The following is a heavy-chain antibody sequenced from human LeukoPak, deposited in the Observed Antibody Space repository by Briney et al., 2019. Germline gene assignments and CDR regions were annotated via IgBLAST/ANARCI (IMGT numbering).Heavy chain of an antibody. V-gene: IGHV3-23*01. J-gene: IGHJ4*02. CDR3: AKDVRGYTRPFDY. D-gene: IGHD3-10*02. Sequence: GGSLRLSCAASGFSFSTCAMNWVRQAPGKGLEWASPISGIGSNTYYADSVKGRFTISRDNSENTLYLQMNSLRAEDTALYSCAKDVRGYTRPFDYWGQGTLVTVSS. CDR2: ISGIGSNT. CDR1: GFSFSTCA.